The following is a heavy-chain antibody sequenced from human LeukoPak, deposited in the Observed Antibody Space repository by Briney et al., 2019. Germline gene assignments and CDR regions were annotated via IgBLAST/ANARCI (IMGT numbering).Heavy chain of an antibody. D-gene: IGHD3-16*01. J-gene: IGHJ4*02. V-gene: IGHV3-30-3*01. CDR3: ARPAAITFGPFDY. CDR2: ISYDGSNK. Sequence: GRSLRLSCAASGFTFSSYAMHWVRQAPGKGLEWVAVISYDGSNKYYADSVKGRFTISRDNSKNTLYLQMNSLRAEDTAVYYCARPAAITFGPFDYWGQGTLVTASS. CDR1: GFTFSSYA.